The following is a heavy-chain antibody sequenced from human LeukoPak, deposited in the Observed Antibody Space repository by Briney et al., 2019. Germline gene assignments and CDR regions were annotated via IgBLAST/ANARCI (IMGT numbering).Heavy chain of an antibody. J-gene: IGHJ2*01. V-gene: IGHV4-4*07. CDR3: AREINRYVDL. CDR1: GASISSSY. CDR2: VYTGGTT. Sequence: SETLSLTCTVSGASISSSYWSWIRQPAGKGLEWIGRVYTGGTTSYNPSLESRLTMSVDTSKKHFSLNLTSVTAADTAVYYCAREINRYVDLWGRGTLVTVSS.